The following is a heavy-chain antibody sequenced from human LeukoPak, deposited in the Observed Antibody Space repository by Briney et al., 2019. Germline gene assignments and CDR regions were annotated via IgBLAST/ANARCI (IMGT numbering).Heavy chain of an antibody. CDR3: ARATGYDATFDY. CDR2: ISSSSNYI. CDR1: GFTFSSYS. J-gene: IGHJ4*02. Sequence: PGGSLRLSCAASGFTFSSYSMNWVRQAPGKGLEWVSSISSSSNYIYYADSMKGRFTISRDNAKNSLYLQMNSLRAEDTAVYFYARATGYDATFDYWGQGTLVTVSS. D-gene: IGHD6-13*01. V-gene: IGHV3-21*01.